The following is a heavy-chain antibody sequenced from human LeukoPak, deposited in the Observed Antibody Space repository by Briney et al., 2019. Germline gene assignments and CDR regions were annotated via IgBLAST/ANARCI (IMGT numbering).Heavy chain of an antibody. V-gene: IGHV4-4*02. D-gene: IGHD1-1*01. CDR1: GGSISSSNW. J-gene: IGHJ5*02. CDR2: IYHSGST. Sequence: KPSETLSLTCAVSGGSISSSNWWSWVRPPPGKGLEWIGEIYHSGSTNYNPSLKNRVIISVDKSKNQFSLKLSSVTAADTAVYYCARDTGGSGDWNDELGGGWFDPWGQGTLVTVAS. CDR3: ARDTGGSGDWNDELGGGWFDP.